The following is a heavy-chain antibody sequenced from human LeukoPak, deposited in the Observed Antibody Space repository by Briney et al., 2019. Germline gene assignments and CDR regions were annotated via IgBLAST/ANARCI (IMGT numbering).Heavy chain of an antibody. D-gene: IGHD3-3*01. J-gene: IGHJ4*02. Sequence: GGSLRLSCAASGFTLSSYSMNWVRQAPGKGLEWVSYISSSSSTIYYADSVKGRFTISRDNAKNSLYLQMNSLRAEDTAVYYCARDRSHYDFWSGYTFDYWGQGTLVTVSS. CDR1: GFTLSSYS. CDR2: ISSSSSTI. V-gene: IGHV3-48*01. CDR3: ARDRSHYDFWSGYTFDY.